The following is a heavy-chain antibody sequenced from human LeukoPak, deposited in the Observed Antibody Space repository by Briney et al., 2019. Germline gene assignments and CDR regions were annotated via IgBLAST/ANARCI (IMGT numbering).Heavy chain of an antibody. V-gene: IGHV1-46*01. Sequence: GASVKVSCKASGYTFTSYYMHWVRQAPGQGLEWMGIINPSGGSTSYAQKFQGRVTMTRDTSTSTVYMELSCLRSEDAAVYYCARSSTTSDWFDPWGQGTLVTVSS. D-gene: IGHD2-2*01. CDR3: ARSSTTSDWFDP. J-gene: IGHJ5*02. CDR2: INPSGGST. CDR1: GYTFTSYY.